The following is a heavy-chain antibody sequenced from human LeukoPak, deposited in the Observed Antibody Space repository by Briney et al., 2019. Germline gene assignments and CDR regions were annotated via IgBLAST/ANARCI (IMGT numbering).Heavy chain of an antibody. D-gene: IGHD3-10*01. CDR1: GGSISSYY. CDR3: ARRTRTMVRGVRSGWFDP. CDR2: IYYSGST. V-gene: IGHV4-59*08. J-gene: IGHJ5*02. Sequence: PSETLSLTCTVSGGSISSYYWSWIRQPPGKGLEWIGYIYYSGSTNYNPSLKGRVTISVDTSKNQFSLKLSSVTAADTAVYYCARRTRTMVRGVRSGWFDPWGQGTLVTVSS.